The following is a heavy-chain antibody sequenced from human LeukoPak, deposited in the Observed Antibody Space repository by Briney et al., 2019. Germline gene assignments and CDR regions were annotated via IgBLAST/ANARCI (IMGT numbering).Heavy chain of an antibody. Sequence: GGSLRLSCAASGFTVNSNYMSWVRQAPGKGLECVSVIYSDDTTYYADSVKGRFTISRDNSKNTVYLQMNSLRADDTAVYFCARAREMGTTTGVAYWGQGTLVTVSS. CDR3: ARAREMGTTTGVAY. D-gene: IGHD1-26*01. CDR2: IYSDDTT. CDR1: GFTVNSNY. V-gene: IGHV3-53*01. J-gene: IGHJ4*02.